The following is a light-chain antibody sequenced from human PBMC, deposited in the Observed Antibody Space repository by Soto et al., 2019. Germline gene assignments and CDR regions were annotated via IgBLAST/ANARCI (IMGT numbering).Light chain of an antibody. CDR3: QVYGTSPWT. J-gene: IGKJ1*01. CDR2: GAS. Sequence: EIVLTQSPATLSSFPGDRVTLSCRASQSVRGNLAWYQQKPGQSPRLLIYGASSRATGIPVRFSGSGSGTDFTLTISRLEPEDFAVYYCQVYGTSPWTFGQGTKV. CDR1: QSVRGN. V-gene: IGKV3-20*01.